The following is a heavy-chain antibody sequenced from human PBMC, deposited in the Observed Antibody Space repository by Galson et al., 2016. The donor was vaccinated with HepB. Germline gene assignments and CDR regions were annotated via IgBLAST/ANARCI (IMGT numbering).Heavy chain of an antibody. CDR1: GFKFNIYG. J-gene: IGHJ4*02. Sequence: SLRLSCAASGFKFNIYGMSWVRQAPGKGLEWVASIGSNSDYEQYADSVRGRFTVSRDNARNSLFLQMNHLRLDDTAIYYCATYTKPLLRKLADLFDNWGQGSLVSVSS. D-gene: IGHD1-26*01. V-gene: IGHV3-21*01. CDR3: ATYTKPLLRKLADLFDN. CDR2: IGSNSDYE.